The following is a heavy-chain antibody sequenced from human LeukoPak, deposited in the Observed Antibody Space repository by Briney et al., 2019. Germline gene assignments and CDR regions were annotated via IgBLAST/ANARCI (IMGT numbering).Heavy chain of an antibody. J-gene: IGHJ5*02. CDR1: GGSFSSYY. V-gene: IGHV4-34*01. Sequence: SETLSLTCAVYGGSFSSYYWSWIRQPPGKGLEWIGEINHSGSTNYNPSLKSRVTISVDTSKNQFSLKLSSVTAADTAVYYCARWEGAGTLDWFDPWGQGTLVTVSS. D-gene: IGHD6-13*01. CDR3: ARWEGAGTLDWFDP. CDR2: INHSGST.